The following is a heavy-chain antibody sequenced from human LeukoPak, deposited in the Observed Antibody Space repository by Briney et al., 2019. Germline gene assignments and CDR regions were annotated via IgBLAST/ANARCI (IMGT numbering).Heavy chain of an antibody. V-gene: IGHV3-23*01. Sequence: GGSLRLSCAASGFTFSSYAMSWVRQAPEKGLEWVSAISGSGGSTYYADSVKGRFTISRDNSKNTLYLQMNSLRAEDTAVYYCAKDLSIVVVPGCMDVWGQGTTVTVSS. J-gene: IGHJ6*02. CDR3: AKDLSIVVVPGCMDV. D-gene: IGHD2-2*01. CDR1: GFTFSSYA. CDR2: ISGSGGST.